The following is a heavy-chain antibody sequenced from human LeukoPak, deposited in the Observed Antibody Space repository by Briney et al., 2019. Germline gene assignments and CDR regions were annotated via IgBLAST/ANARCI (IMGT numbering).Heavy chain of an antibody. D-gene: IGHD3-9*01. CDR3: AKDDAWVRYQD. V-gene: IGHV3-21*04. Sequence: GGSLRLSSAASGFTFSSYSMNWVRQAPGKGLEWVSSISSSSSYIYYADSVKGRFTISRDNAKNSLYLQMNSLRAEDTAIYYCAKDDAWVRYQDWGQGTVVTVSS. J-gene: IGHJ4*02. CDR1: GFTFSSYS. CDR2: ISSSSSYI.